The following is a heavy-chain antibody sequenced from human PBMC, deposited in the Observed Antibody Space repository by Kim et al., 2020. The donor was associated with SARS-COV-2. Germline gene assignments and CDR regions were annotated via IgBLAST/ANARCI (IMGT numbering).Heavy chain of an antibody. CDR2: ISYDGSNK. Sequence: GGSLRLSCAASGFTFSSYGMHWVRQAPGKGLEWVAVISYDGSNKYYADSVKGRFTISRDNSKNTLYLQMNSLRAEDTAVYYCAKSATAAGYYYYYGMDVWGQGTTVTVSS. CDR3: AKSATAAGYYYYYGMDV. CDR1: GFTFSSYG. J-gene: IGHJ6*02. D-gene: IGHD6-13*01. V-gene: IGHV3-30*18.